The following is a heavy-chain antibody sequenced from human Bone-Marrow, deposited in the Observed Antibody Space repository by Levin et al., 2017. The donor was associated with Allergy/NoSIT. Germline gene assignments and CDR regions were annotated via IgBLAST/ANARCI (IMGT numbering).Heavy chain of an antibody. CDR2: IYYSGST. CDR1: GGSISSYY. J-gene: IGHJ3*02. CDR3: ARESGAYYGGNPLAGDLDAFDI. Sequence: PSETLSLTCTVSGGSISSYYWSWIRQPPGKGLEWIGYIYYSGSTNYNPSLKSRVTISVDTSKNQFSLKLSSVTAADTAVYYCARESGAYYGGNPLAGDLDAFDIWGQGTMVTVSS. V-gene: IGHV4-59*01. D-gene: IGHD4-23*01.